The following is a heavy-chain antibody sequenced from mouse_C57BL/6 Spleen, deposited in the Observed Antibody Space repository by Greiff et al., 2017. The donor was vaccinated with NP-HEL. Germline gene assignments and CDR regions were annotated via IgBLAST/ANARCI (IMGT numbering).Heavy chain of an antibody. CDR3: AGGYYGSSLDV. CDR2: IDPSDSYT. Sequence: QVQLQQPGAELVMPGASVKLSCKASGYTFTSYWMHWVKQRPGQGLEWIGEIDPSDSYTNYNQKFKGKSTLTVDKSSSTAYMQLSSLTSEDSAVYDCAGGYYGSSLDVWGTGTTVTVSS. J-gene: IGHJ1*03. CDR1: GYTFTSYW. D-gene: IGHD1-1*01. V-gene: IGHV1-69*01.